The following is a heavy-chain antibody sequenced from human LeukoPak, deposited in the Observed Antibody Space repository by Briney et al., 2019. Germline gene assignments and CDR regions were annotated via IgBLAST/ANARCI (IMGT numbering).Heavy chain of an antibody. J-gene: IGHJ5*02. CDR3: ARDRDAFGDWFDP. Sequence: SVKVSCKASGGTFSSYAISWVRQAPGQGLEWMGGIIPIFGTANYAQKFQGRVTITTDESTSTAYMELSSLRSEDTAVYYCARDRDAFGDWFDPWGQGTLVTASS. D-gene: IGHD3-16*01. CDR2: IIPIFGTA. V-gene: IGHV1-69*05. CDR1: GGTFSSYA.